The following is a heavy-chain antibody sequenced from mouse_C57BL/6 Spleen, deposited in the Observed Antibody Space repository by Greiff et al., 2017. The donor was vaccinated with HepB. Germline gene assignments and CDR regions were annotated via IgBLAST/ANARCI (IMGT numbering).Heavy chain of an antibody. CDR1: GYTFTDYY. CDR2: IYPGSGNT. V-gene: IGHV1-76*01. J-gene: IGHJ1*03. D-gene: IGHD1-1*01. Sequence: VQLQQSGAELVRPGASVKLSCKASGYTFTDYYINWVKQRPGQGLEWIARIYPGSGNTYYNEKFKGKATLTAEKSSSTAYMQLSSLTSEDSAVYFCAREGLYYYGSSYGYFDVWGTGTTVTVSS. CDR3: AREGLYYYGSSYGYFDV.